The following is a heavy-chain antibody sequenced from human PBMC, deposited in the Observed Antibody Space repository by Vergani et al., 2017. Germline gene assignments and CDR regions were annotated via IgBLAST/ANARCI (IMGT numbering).Heavy chain of an antibody. Sequence: QVQLVESGGGVVQPGRSLRLSCAASGFTFSSYGTHWVRQAPGKGLEWVAVISYVGSNKYYADSVKGRFTISRDNSKNTLYLQMNSLRAEDTAVYYCASPMGYSYGWDHFDYWGQGTLVTVSS. CDR1: GFTFSSYG. J-gene: IGHJ4*02. CDR3: ASPMGYSYGWDHFDY. V-gene: IGHV3-30*03. CDR2: ISYVGSNK. D-gene: IGHD5-18*01.